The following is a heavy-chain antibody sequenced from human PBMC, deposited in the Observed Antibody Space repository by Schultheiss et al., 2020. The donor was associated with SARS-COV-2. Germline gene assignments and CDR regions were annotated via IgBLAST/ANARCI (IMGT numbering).Heavy chain of an antibody. CDR2: IYYSGST. CDR1: GGSISSYY. Sequence: SQTLSLTCTVSGGSISSYYWGWIRQPPGKGLEWIGYIYYSGSTNYNPSLKSRVTISVDKSKNQFSLKLSSVTAADTAVYYCARDFYGSGSYWTAWGQGTLVTVSS. D-gene: IGHD3-10*01. CDR3: ARDFYGSGSYWTA. V-gene: IGHV4-59*01. J-gene: IGHJ4*02.